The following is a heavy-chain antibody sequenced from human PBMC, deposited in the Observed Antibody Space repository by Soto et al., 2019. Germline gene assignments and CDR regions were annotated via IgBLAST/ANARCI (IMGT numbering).Heavy chain of an antibody. CDR3: ASLEYDSSGYRQVFWFDP. CDR2: IYYSGST. Sequence: SETLSLTCTVSGGSISSGGYYWSWIRQHPGKGLEWIGYIYYSGSTYYNPSLKSRVTISVDTSKNQFSLKLSSVTAADTAVYYCASLEYDSSGYRQVFWFDPWGQGTLVTVSS. J-gene: IGHJ5*02. CDR1: GGSISSGGYY. D-gene: IGHD3-22*01. V-gene: IGHV4-31*03.